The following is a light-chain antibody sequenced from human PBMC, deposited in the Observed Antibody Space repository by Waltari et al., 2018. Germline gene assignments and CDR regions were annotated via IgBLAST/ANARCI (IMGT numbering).Light chain of an antibody. CDR3: QQYGNTPYT. CDR1: HAVNGDY. Sequence: EIVLTHSPGTLSLSPGERTTLSCRASHAVNGDYLAWYQQKPGQAPRPLIYGASRRATGIPDRFRGDGSGTDFTLTISRLEPDDFVMYFCQQYGNTPYTFGQGTKLHIE. V-gene: IGKV3-20*01. CDR2: GAS. J-gene: IGKJ2*01.